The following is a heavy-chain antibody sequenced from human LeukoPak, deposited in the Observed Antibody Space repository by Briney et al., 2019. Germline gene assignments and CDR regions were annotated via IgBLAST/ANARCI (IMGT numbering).Heavy chain of an antibody. Sequence: SETLSLTCNVSGGSSGSYYWSWIRQPPGKGLEWIGYIYNSGSTNYNPSLKSRVTISVDTSKNQFSLKVSSVTAADTAVYYSARGRYSYGIEFDYWGQGTLVTVSS. CDR2: IYNSGST. D-gene: IGHD5-18*01. CDR1: GGSSGSYY. V-gene: IGHV4-59*01. J-gene: IGHJ4*02. CDR3: ARGRYSYGIEFDY.